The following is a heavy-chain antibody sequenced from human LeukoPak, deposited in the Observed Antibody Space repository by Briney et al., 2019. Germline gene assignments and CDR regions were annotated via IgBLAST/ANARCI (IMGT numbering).Heavy chain of an antibody. CDR2: VNHSGST. CDR1: GGSFSGYY. D-gene: IGHD1-7*01. CDR3: ARVPYNWNYGAYFDY. J-gene: IGHJ4*02. Sequence: SETLSLTCAVYGGSFSGYYWSWIRQPPGKGLEWIGEVNHSGSTNYNPSLKSRVTISVDTSKNQFSLKLSSVTAADTAVYYCARVPYNWNYGAYFDYWGQGTLVTVSS. V-gene: IGHV4-34*01.